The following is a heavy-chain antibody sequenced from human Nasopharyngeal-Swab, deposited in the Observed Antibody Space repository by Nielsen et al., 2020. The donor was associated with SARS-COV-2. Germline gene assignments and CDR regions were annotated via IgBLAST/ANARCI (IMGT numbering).Heavy chain of an antibody. J-gene: IGHJ6*02. CDR1: GGSIRNSNYY. CDR2: IYYTGIT. Sequence: SETLSLTCTISGGSIRNSNYYWGWIRPPPGKGLEWVWSIYYTGITYSNPSLKSRVTISEDTSKNQFSLKLSSVTAADMAVYYCAILVDTLPLDVWGQGTTVTVSS. V-gene: IGHV4-39*01. CDR3: AILVDTLPLDV. D-gene: IGHD5-18*01.